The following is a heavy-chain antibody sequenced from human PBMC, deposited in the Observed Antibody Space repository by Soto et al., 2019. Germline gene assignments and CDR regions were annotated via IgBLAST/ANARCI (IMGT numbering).Heavy chain of an antibody. CDR3: ARGIPLVVRGVIHHNWFDP. V-gene: IGHV4-61*01. Sequence: SETLSLTCTVSGGSVSSGSYYWSWIRQPPGKGLEWIGYIYYSGSTNYNPSLKSRVTISVDTSKNQFSLKLSSVTAADTAVYYCARGIPLVVRGVIHHNWFDPWGQGTLVTVSS. D-gene: IGHD3-10*01. J-gene: IGHJ5*02. CDR1: GGSVSSGSYY. CDR2: IYYSGST.